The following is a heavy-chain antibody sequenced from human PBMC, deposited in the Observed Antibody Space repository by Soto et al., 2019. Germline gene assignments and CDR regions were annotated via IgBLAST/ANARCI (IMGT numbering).Heavy chain of an antibody. CDR2: ISGGGDGT. CDR3: AKKGLSSFATYFITGDCHFAFDI. J-gene: IGHJ3*02. Sequence: EVQLLESGGGLVQPGGSLRLSCAASGFTFGNYAMIWVRQAPGKGLEWVSTISGGGDGTYYADSVRGRFTISRENSRNTVYLHMNSLRAEDTAVYYCAKKGLSSFATYFITGDCHFAFDIWGQGTMVTVSS. D-gene: IGHD2-21*02. V-gene: IGHV3-23*01. CDR1: GFTFGNYA.